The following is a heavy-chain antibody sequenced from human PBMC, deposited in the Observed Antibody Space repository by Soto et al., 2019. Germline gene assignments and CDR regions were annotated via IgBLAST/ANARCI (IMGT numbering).Heavy chain of an antibody. CDR2: ISGGSKSI. D-gene: IGHD3-10*01. Sequence: EVQLVESGGGLVQPGGSLRLSCVASGFTFSSHSMNWVRQAPGKGLERVSYISGGSKSIYYAASVKGRFTISRDNAKNSLYLEMNSLRDEDTAVYSCVRDSRRGYGMDVWGPGTTVTVSS. J-gene: IGHJ6*02. V-gene: IGHV3-48*02. CDR1: GFTFSSHS. CDR3: VRDSRRGYGMDV.